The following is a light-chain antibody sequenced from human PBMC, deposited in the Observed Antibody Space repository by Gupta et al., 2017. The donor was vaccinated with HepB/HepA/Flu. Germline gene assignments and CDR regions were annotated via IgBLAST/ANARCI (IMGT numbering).Light chain of an antibody. V-gene: IGLV1-40*01. J-gene: IGLJ2*01. CDR3: QSYDSSLSGYVV. CDR1: SSNIGAGYD. CDR2: GNS. Sequence: QSVLTQPPSVSGAPGQRALISCTGSSSNIGAGYDVHWYQQLPGTAPKLLIYGNSNRPSGVPDRFSGSKSGTSASLAITGLQAEDEADYYCQSYDSSLSGYVVFGGGTKLTVL.